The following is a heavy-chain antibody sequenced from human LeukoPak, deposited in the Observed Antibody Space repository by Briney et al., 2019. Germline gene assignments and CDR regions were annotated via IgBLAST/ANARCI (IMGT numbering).Heavy chain of an antibody. CDR3: ARDRQWLGTMYYFDY. CDR1: GFTFSSYS. J-gene: IGHJ4*02. CDR2: ISSSSSYI. Sequence: GGSLRLSCAASGFTFSSYSMNWVRQAPGKGLEWVSSISSSSSYIYYADSVKGRFTISRDNAKNSLYLQMNSLRAEDTAVYYCARDRQWLGTMYYFDYWGQGTLVTASS. D-gene: IGHD6-19*01. V-gene: IGHV3-21*01.